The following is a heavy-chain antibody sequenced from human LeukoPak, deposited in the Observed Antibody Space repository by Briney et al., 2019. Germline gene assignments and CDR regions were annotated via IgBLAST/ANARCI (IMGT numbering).Heavy chain of an antibody. CDR1: GGSISSYY. D-gene: IGHD3-16*02. CDR2: IYYSGST. Sequence: VKPSETLSLTCTVSGGSISSYYWSWIRQPPGKGLEWIGYIYYSGSTNYNPSLKSRVTISVDTPKNQFSLKLSSVTAADTAVYYCARDSIYYDYVWGSYRQGAFDIWGQGTMVNVSS. CDR3: ARDSIYYDYVWGSYRQGAFDI. J-gene: IGHJ3*02. V-gene: IGHV4-59*01.